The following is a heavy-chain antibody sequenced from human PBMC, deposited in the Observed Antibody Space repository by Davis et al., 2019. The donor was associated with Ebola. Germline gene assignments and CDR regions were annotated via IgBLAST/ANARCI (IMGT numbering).Heavy chain of an antibody. CDR2: ISGSGGST. Sequence: GESLKISCAASGFTFSSYTMSWVRQAPGKGLEWVSAISGSGGSTYYADSVKGRFTISRDNSKNTLYLQMNSLRAEDTAVYYCARDPTPLLMVYARFDPWGQGTLVTVSS. V-gene: IGHV3-23*01. D-gene: IGHD2-8*01. J-gene: IGHJ5*02. CDR1: GFTFSSYT. CDR3: ARDPTPLLMVYARFDP.